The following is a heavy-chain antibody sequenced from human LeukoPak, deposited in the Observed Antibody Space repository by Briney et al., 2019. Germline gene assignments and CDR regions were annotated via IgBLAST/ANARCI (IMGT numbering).Heavy chain of an antibody. CDR3: AREGGTVVVGRFDY. V-gene: IGHV3-30*02. Sequence: GGSLRLSCAASGINFRASGMHWVRQAPGMGLEWVTFIQTDGSDKRYAASVAGRFTISRDDSKNTVYLHMNSLRPDDSALYYCAREGGTVVVGRFDYWGQGTLVPVSS. J-gene: IGHJ4*02. D-gene: IGHD2-2*01. CDR1: GINFRASG. CDR2: IQTDGSDK.